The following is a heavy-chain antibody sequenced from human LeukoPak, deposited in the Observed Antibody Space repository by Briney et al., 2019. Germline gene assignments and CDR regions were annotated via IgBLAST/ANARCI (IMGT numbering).Heavy chain of an antibody. J-gene: IGHJ4*02. CDR3: AKDTGGGTYYLDY. CDR2: IRYDGSNE. Sequence: PGGSLRLSCAASGFSFSNHGMHWVRQAPGKGLEWVTFIRYDGSNEYYADSVKGRFTISRDNSKNTLYLQMNSLRAEDTAVYYCAKDTGGGTYYLDYWGQGTLVTVSS. D-gene: IGHD1-26*01. V-gene: IGHV3-30*02. CDR1: GFSFSNHG.